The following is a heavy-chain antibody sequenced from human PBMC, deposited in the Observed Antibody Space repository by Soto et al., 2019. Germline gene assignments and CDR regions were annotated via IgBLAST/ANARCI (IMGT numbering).Heavy chain of an antibody. CDR1: GYTFTGYD. CDR2: INPNSGGT. Sequence: ASVKVSCKASGYTFTGYDMHWVRQAPGQGLEWMGWINPNSGGTNYAQKFQGWVTMTRDTSISTAYMELSRLRSDDTAVYYCARDGAVAGTDAFEIWGQGTMVTAS. J-gene: IGHJ3*02. V-gene: IGHV1-2*04. D-gene: IGHD6-19*01. CDR3: ARDGAVAGTDAFEI.